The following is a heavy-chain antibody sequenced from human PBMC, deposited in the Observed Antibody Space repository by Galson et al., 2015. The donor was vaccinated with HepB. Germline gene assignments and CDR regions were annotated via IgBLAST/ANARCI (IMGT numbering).Heavy chain of an antibody. CDR2: ISYDGSNK. V-gene: IGHV3-30-3*01. D-gene: IGHD3-16*01. CDR3: AREGDPRGGGLFDY. J-gene: IGHJ4*02. Sequence: SLRLSCAASGFTFSSYAMHWVRQAPGKGLEWVAVISYDGSNKYYADSVKGRFTISRDNSKNTLYLQMNSLRAEDTAVYYCAREGDPRGGGLFDYWGQGTLVTVSS. CDR1: GFTFSSYA.